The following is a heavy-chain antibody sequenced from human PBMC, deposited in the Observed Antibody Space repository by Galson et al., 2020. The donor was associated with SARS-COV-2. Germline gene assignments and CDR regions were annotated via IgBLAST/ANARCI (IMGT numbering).Heavy chain of an antibody. CDR2: IFHNGDT. CDR1: GHSVRSGYF. D-gene: IGHD3-10*01. V-gene: IGHV4-38-2*01. J-gene: IGHJ4*02. CDR3: ARTHFGSGISRCDF. Sequence: PSETLSLTCAVSGHSVRSGYFWGWIRQPPGKGLEWVGNIFHNGDTYYNPSLKSRVTMAVDTSKNQFSLILSSVTAADTALYFCARTHFGSGISRCDFWGQGIRVTVSS.